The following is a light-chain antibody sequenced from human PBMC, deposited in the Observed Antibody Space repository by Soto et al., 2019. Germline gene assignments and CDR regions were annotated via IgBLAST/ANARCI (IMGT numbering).Light chain of an antibody. CDR1: RSITTY. J-gene: IGKJ2*01. CDR2: AAS. CDR3: QQSYSATPWT. V-gene: IGKV1-39*01. Sequence: DIQITQSPSSLSASVGDTVTITCRASRSITTYLNWYQQKPGKAPTLLIYAASSLQSGVPSRFSGSGSGTDFTLTISSLQPEEFATYYCQQSYSATPWTFGQGTKLEIK.